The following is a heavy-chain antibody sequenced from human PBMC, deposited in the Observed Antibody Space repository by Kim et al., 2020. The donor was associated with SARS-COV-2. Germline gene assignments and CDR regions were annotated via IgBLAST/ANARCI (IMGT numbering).Heavy chain of an antibody. CDR1: GFTFSSYA. Sequence: GGSLRLSCVASGFTFSSYAMSWVRQAPGKGLEWVSAISGSGGSTYYLDSVKGRFTISRDKSKNTLYLQMNSLRAEDTAVYYCAKVRPTYVYVWGSYRDTTAWYCYGMGVWGEGRTVAVCS. D-gene: IGHD3-16*02. V-gene: IGHV3-23*01. CDR2: ISGSGGST. J-gene: IGHJ6*04. CDR3: AKVRPTYVYVWGSYRDTTAWYCYGMGV.